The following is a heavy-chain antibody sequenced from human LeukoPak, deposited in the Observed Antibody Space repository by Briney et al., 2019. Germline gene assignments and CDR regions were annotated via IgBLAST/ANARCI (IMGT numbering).Heavy chain of an antibody. J-gene: IGHJ5*02. CDR2: INHSGST. CDR3: ASSPYDYVWGSYRS. V-gene: IGHV4-34*01. D-gene: IGHD3-16*02. Sequence: SETLSLTCAVYGGSLSGYYWSWIRQPPGKGLEWIGEINHSGSTNYNPSLKSRVTISVDTSKNQFSLKLSSVTAADTAVYYCASSPYDYVWGSYRSWGQGTLVTVSS. CDR1: GGSLSGYY.